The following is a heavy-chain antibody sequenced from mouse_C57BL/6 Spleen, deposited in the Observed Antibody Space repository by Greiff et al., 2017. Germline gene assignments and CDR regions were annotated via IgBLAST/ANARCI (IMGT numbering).Heavy chain of an antibody. CDR1: GYTFTDYY. CDR2: INPNNGGT. CDR3: ARNYAMDY. Sequence: VQLQQSGPELVKPGASVKISCKASGYTFTDYYMDWVKQSHGKSLEWIGDINPNNGGTSYNQKFKGKATLTVDKSSSTDYMELRSLTSEDSAVYYCARNYAMDYWGQGTSGTVSS. V-gene: IGHV1-26*01. J-gene: IGHJ4*01.